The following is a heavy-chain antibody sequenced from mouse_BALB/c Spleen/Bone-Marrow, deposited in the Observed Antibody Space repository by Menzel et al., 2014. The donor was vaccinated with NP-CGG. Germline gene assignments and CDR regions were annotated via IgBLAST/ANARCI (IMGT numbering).Heavy chain of an antibody. D-gene: IGHD4-1*01. V-gene: IGHV3-2*02. CDR1: GYSITSDYA. J-gene: IGHJ1*01. CDR2: ISYSGST. Sequence: EVQLQESGPGLVKPSQSLSLTCTVTGYSITSDYAWNWIRQFPGNKLEWMGYISYSGSTSYNPSLKSRISITRDTSKNQFFLQLNSVTTEDTATYYCARGSLAYWYCDVWGAGTTVTVSS. CDR3: ARGSLAYWYCDV.